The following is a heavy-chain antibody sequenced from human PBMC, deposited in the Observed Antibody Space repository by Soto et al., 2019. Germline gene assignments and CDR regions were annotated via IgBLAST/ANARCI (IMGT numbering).Heavy chain of an antibody. J-gene: IGHJ4*02. CDR2: IYYSGST. V-gene: IGHV4-39*01. Sequence: PSETLSLTCTVSGGSISSSSYYWGWIRQPPGKGLEWIGSIYYSGSTYYNPSLKSRVTISVDTSENQFSLKLSSVTAADTAVYYCARHDYGDYTPLHYWGQGTLVTVSS. CDR1: GGSISSSSYY. D-gene: IGHD4-17*01. CDR3: ARHDYGDYTPLHY.